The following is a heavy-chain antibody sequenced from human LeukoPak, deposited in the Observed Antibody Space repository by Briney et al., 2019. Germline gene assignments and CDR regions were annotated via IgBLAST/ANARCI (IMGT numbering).Heavy chain of an antibody. V-gene: IGHV4-34*01. J-gene: IGHJ3*02. CDR3: ARNEAVGLQRKHAFDI. CDR1: GGSFSGYY. D-gene: IGHD1-26*01. Sequence: SETLSLTCAVYGGSFSGYYWSWIRQPPGKGLEWIGEINHSGSTNYNPSLKSRVTISVDTSKNQFSLKLSSVTAADTAVYYCARNEAVGLQRKHAFDIWGQGTMVTVS. CDR2: INHSGST.